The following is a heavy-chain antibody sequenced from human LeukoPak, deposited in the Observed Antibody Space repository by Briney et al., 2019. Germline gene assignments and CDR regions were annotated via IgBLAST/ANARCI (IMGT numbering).Heavy chain of an antibody. CDR2: TYYRSKWYN. J-gene: IGHJ3*02. D-gene: IGHD1-14*01. CDR1: GDSVSSNSAA. CDR3: AVSLTRTDAFDI. V-gene: IGHV6-1*01. Sequence: SQTLSLTCAVSGDSVSSNSAAWNWIRQSPSRGHEWLGRTYYRSKWYNDYAVSVKSRITINPDTSKNQFSLQLNSVTPEDTAVYYCAVSLTRTDAFDIWGQGTMVTVSS.